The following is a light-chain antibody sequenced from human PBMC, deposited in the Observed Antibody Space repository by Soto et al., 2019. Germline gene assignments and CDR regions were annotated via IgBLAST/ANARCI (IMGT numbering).Light chain of an antibody. CDR1: QSVRSN. CDR3: QQYNNWPPLT. V-gene: IGKV3-15*01. Sequence: EIVMTQSPATLSVSPGERATLSCRASQSVRSNLAWYQQKPGQAPRLLIYGASTRATDVPARFSGSGSGTEFTLTIGSLQSEDFAVYYCQQYNNWPPLTFGGGTKVDIK. CDR2: GAS. J-gene: IGKJ4*01.